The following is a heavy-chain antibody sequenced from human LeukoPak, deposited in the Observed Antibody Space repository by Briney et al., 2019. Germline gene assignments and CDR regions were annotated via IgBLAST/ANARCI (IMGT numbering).Heavy chain of an antibody. CDR3: ARADCSGGSCYSDY. D-gene: IGHD2-15*01. CDR2: IYNRGST. J-gene: IGHJ4*02. CDR1: GGSISSYY. V-gene: IGHV4-4*07. Sequence: SETLSLTCTVSGGSISSYYWSWIRQPAGKGLEWGGRIYNRGSTNYNPSLKSRVTMSVDTSKNQFSLKLSSVTAADTAVYYCARADCSGGSCYSDYWGQGTLVTVSS.